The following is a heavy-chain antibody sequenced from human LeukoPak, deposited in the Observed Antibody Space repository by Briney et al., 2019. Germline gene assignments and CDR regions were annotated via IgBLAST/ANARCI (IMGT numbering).Heavy chain of an antibody. V-gene: IGHV4-59*12. J-gene: IGHJ4*02. CDR2: IHYSGGIT. D-gene: IGHD3/OR15-3a*01. CDR1: GGSISSYY. CDR3: ARDASLLTGTGYPFDY. Sequence: SETLSLTCTVSGGSISSYYWSWIRQPPGKGLEWIGYIHYSGGITYYNPSLKSRVTISVDTSKNQFSLSLSSVTAADTAVYYCARDASLLTGTGYPFDYWGQGTLVTVSS.